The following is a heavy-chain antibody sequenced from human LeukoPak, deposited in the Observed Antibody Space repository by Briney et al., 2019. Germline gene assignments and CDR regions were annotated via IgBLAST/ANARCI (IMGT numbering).Heavy chain of an antibody. Sequence: PSETLSLTCNVSDGSISSYYWSWIRQPPGKGLEWIGYISYIGSTNYNPSLKSRVTISVDTSKNQFSLKLSSVTAADTAVYYCARSAAAGMTRDFDYWGQGTLVTVSS. CDR1: DGSISSYY. V-gene: IGHV4-59*01. D-gene: IGHD6-13*01. J-gene: IGHJ4*02. CDR3: ARSAAAGMTRDFDY. CDR2: ISYIGST.